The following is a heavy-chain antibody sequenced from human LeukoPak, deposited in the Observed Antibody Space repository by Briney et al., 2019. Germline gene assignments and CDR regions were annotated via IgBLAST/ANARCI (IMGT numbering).Heavy chain of an antibody. V-gene: IGHV3-53*01. CDR3: ARGFCSSISCYGGAWYFDY. Sequence: PGGSLRLSCAASGFAVSRKYMSWVRQAPGKGLEWVSVIHSGGSTYYADSVKGRFTISRDNARNSLYLQMNSLRAEDTAVYYCARGFCSSISCYGGAWYFDYWGQGTLVTVSS. CDR1: GFAVSRKY. D-gene: IGHD2-2*01. J-gene: IGHJ4*02. CDR2: IHSGGST.